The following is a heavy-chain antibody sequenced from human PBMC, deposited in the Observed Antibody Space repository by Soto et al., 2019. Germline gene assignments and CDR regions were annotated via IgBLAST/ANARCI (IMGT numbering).Heavy chain of an antibody. CDR2: VYYTGNT. CDR3: ATPPTYSSDASEYFQN. J-gene: IGHJ1*01. V-gene: IGHV4-39*01. Sequence: SETLSLTCTVSCGSIRSNYYGVWIRQPPGKGLEWIGSVYYTGNTYYNPSLKSRITMSVDTSKNQFSLRLSSLTAADTAVYFCATPPTYSSDASEYFQNWGQGTLVTVSS. D-gene: IGHD4-4*01. CDR1: CGSIRSNYY.